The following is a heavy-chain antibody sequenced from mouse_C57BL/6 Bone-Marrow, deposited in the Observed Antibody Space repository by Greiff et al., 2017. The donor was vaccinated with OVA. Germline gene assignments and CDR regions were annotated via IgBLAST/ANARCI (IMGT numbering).Heavy chain of an antibody. D-gene: IGHD1-1*01. CDR1: GYAFSSYW. CDR3: ARHGSSPLYAMDY. Sequence: QVQLQQSGAELVKPGASVKISCKASGYAFSSYWMNWVKQRPGKGLEWIGQIYPGDGDTNYNGKFKGKATLTADKSSSTAYMQLSSLTSEDSAVYFCARHGSSPLYAMDYWGQGTSVTVSS. CDR2: IYPGDGDT. J-gene: IGHJ4*01. V-gene: IGHV1-80*01.